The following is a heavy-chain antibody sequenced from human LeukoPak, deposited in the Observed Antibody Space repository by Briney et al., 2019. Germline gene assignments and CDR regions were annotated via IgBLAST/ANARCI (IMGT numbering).Heavy chain of an antibody. D-gene: IGHD1-26*01. Sequence: GGSLRLSCAASGFSISSYSMNWVRQAPGKGLEWVSSISSSNSYIYYADSVKGRFTISRDNAKHSLYLQMNSLRAEDTAVYYCARDSVGARSFDYWGQGALVTVSS. CDR1: GFSISSYS. CDR2: ISSSNSYI. V-gene: IGHV3-21*01. CDR3: ARDSVGARSFDY. J-gene: IGHJ4*02.